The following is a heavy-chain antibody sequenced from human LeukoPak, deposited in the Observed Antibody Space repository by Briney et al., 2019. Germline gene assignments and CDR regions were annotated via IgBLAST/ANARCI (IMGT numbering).Heavy chain of an antibody. J-gene: IGHJ6*03. V-gene: IGHV4-4*07. CDR3: ARDNLAAAVRGYYYMDV. CDR1: GGSISSYY. CDR2: IYTSGST. Sequence: SGTLSLTCTVSGGSISSYYWSWIRQPAGKGLEWIGRIYTSGSTNYNPSLKSRVTMSVDTSKNQFSLKLSSVTAADTAVYYCARDNLAAAVRGYYYMDVWGKGTTVTVSS. D-gene: IGHD6-13*01.